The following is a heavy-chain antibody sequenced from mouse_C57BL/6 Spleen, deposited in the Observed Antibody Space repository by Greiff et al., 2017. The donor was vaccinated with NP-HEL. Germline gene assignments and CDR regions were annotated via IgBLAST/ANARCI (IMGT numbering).Heavy chain of an antibody. CDR1: GYSFTGYF. CDR2: INPYNGDT. D-gene: IGHD2-3*01. CDR3: ARVGNLVYDGYPGF. V-gene: IGHV1-20*01. Sequence: EVKLQESGPELVKPGDSVKISCKASGYSFTGYFMNWVMQSHGKSLEWIGRINPYNGDTFYNQKFKGKATLTVDKSSSTAHMELRSLTSEDSAVYYCARVGNLVYDGYPGFWGQGTTLTVSS. J-gene: IGHJ2*01.